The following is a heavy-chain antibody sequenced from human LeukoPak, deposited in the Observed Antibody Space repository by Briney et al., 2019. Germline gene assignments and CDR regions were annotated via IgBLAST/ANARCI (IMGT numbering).Heavy chain of an antibody. Sequence: GGSLRLSCAASGFTVSSNYMSWVRQAPGKGLEWVSVIYSGGSTYYADSVKGRFTISRDNSKNTLYLQMNSLRAEDTAVYYCARVTMVQRLAWYYYYMDVWGKGTTVTVSS. CDR2: IYSGGST. J-gene: IGHJ6*03. V-gene: IGHV3-53*01. CDR3: ARVTMVQRLAWYYYYMDV. D-gene: IGHD3-10*01. CDR1: GFTVSSNY.